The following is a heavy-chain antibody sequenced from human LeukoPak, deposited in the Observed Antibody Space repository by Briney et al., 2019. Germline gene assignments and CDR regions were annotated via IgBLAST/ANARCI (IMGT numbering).Heavy chain of an antibody. CDR3: ARSTSESDLGY. V-gene: IGHV4-59*01. D-gene: IGHD3-16*01. J-gene: IGHJ4*02. CDR2: IYYSGST. Sequence: SETLSLTCIVSGGSTSSYYWSWIRQPPGRGLEWIGYIYYSGSTNYNPSLKSRVTISVDTSKNQFSLKLNSVTAADTAVYYCARSTSESDLGYWGQGTLVTVSS. CDR1: GGSTSSYY.